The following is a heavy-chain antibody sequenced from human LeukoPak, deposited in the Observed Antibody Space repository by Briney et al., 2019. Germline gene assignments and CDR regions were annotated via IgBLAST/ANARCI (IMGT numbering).Heavy chain of an antibody. CDR1: GGSISSGEYY. Sequence: SETLSLTCTVSGGSISSGEYYWSWLRQSPGKGLEWIGYIYHSGTTYYNPSLKSRVTIAVDTSKNQLSLKLNSVTAADTAVYYCARDPMTSPYNWFDTWGQGTLVTVSS. CDR2: IYHSGTT. V-gene: IGHV4-30-4*08. CDR3: ARDPMTSPYNWFDT. J-gene: IGHJ5*02. D-gene: IGHD3-22*01.